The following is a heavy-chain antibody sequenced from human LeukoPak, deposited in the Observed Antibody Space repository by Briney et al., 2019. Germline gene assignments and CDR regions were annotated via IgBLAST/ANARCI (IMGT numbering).Heavy chain of an antibody. J-gene: IGHJ4*02. CDR2: INPNSGGT. V-gene: IGHV1-2*02. Sequence: ASVKVSCKASGYTFTGYYMHWVRQAPGQGLEWMGWINPNSGGTNYAQKFQGRVTMTRDTSISTAYMELSRLRSDDTAVYYCARLGTGTTFPFDYRGQGTLVTVSS. D-gene: IGHD1-1*01. CDR3: ARLGTGTTFPFDY. CDR1: GYTFTGYY.